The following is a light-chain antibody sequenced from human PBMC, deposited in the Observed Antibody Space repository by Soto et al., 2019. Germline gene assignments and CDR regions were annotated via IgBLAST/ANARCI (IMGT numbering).Light chain of an antibody. CDR3: QQRSNWPRT. V-gene: IGKV3-11*01. CDR2: GAS. Sequence: EIVLTQSPATLSLSPGERATLSCRASQSVSSYLAWYQQKPGQAPRLLIYGASSRATGIPDRFSGSGSGTDFTLTISRLEPEDFAVYYCQQRSNWPRTFGQGTKV. CDR1: QSVSSY. J-gene: IGKJ1*01.